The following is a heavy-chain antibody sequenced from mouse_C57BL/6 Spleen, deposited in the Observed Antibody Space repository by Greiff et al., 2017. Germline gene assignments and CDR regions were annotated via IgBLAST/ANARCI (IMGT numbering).Heavy chain of an antibody. D-gene: IGHD2-4*01. CDR3: ARHDYDDYYAMDY. Sequence: EVKVVESGGDLVKPGGSLKLSCAASGFTFSSYGMSWVRQTPDKRLEWVATISSGGSYTYYPDSVKGRFTISRDNAKNTLYLQMSSLKSEDTAMYYCARHDYDDYYAMDYWGQGTSVTVSS. CDR2: ISSGGSYT. J-gene: IGHJ4*01. CDR1: GFTFSSYG. V-gene: IGHV5-6*01.